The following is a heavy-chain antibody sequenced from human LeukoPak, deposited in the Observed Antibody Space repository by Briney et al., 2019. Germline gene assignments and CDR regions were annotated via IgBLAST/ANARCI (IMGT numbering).Heavy chain of an antibody. CDR2: IYYSGST. D-gene: IGHD5-18*01. CDR3: ARLGDSYATDY. J-gene: IGHJ4*02. V-gene: IGHV4-59*08. Sequence: ASETLSLTCTVSGGSISSYYWSWIRQPPGKGLEWIGYIYYSGSTNYNPSLKSRVTISVDTSKNQFSLKLSSVTAADTAVYYCARLGDSYATDYWGQGTLVTVSS. CDR1: GGSISSYY.